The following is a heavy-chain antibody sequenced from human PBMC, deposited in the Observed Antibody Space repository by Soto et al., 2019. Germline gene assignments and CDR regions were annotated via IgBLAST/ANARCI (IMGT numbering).Heavy chain of an antibody. CDR3: ARHNEPDFDF. D-gene: IGHD1-1*01. V-gene: IGHV4-34*01. Sequence: SETLSLTCTVSSGSLRSYYWSWIRQPPGKGLEWIGEINHRGSTNYNPSLKSRVTISVDTPKNQFSLKLSSVTAADTAVYYCARHNEPDFDFWAQGTLVTVS. CDR2: INHRGST. J-gene: IGHJ4*02. CDR1: SGSLRSYY.